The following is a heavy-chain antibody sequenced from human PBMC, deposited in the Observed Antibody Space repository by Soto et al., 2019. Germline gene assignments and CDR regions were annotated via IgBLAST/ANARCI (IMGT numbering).Heavy chain of an antibody. CDR1: GFTFSHYW. D-gene: IGHD2-15*01. CDR2: INSDGSVS. V-gene: IGHV3-74*01. CDR3: ARGDCVGGTCYSLAGSCYYYMDV. Sequence: EVQLVESGGGLVQPGGSLRLSCAASGFTFSHYWMYWVRQAPGKGLVWVSRINSDGSVSSYADSVKGRLTISRDNVKNTLDLQMDSLRVEDTAVYYCARGDCVGGTCYSLAGSCYYYMDVWGKGTTVTVFS. J-gene: IGHJ6*03.